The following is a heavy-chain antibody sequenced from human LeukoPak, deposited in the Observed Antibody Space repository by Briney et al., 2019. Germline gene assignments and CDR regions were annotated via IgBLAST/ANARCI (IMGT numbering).Heavy chain of an antibody. CDR1: GGSFSGYY. Sequence: SETLSLTCAVYGGSFSGYYWSWIRQPPGKGLEWIGEINHSGSTNYNPSLKSRVTISVDTSKNQFSLKLSSVTAADTAVYYCARVKSSLYYDSSGYYRGWFDPWGQGTLVTVSS. CDR3: ARVKSSLYYDSSGYYRGWFDP. D-gene: IGHD3-22*01. V-gene: IGHV4-34*01. CDR2: INHSGST. J-gene: IGHJ5*02.